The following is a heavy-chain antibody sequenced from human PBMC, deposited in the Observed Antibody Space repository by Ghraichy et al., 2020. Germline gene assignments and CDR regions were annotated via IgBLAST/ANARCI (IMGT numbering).Heavy chain of an antibody. CDR1: GFTFSSYS. J-gene: IGHJ6*02. CDR3: ARDGPVYCSSTSCYRGYGMDV. CDR2: ISSSSSTI. Sequence: GGSLRLSCAASGFTFSSYSMNWVRQAPGKGLEWVSYISSSSSTIYYADSVKGRFTISRDNAKNSLYLQMNSLRDEDTAVYYCARDGPVYCSSTSCYRGYGMDVWGQGTTVTVSS. V-gene: IGHV3-48*02. D-gene: IGHD2-2*01.